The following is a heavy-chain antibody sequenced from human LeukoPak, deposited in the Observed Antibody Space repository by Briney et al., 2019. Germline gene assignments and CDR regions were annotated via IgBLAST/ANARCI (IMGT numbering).Heavy chain of an antibody. CDR1: EFTFSTYG. J-gene: IGHJ4*02. CDR3: AKDRYSGLNTIDY. Sequence: GGSLTLSCAAFEFTFSTYGMHWVRQAPGKGLEWVAVISYDGSYKFYADSVKGRFTISRDNSKSTLYLQMNSLRAEDTAVYYCAKDRYSGLNTIDYWGQGTLDTVSS. D-gene: IGHD6-13*01. V-gene: IGHV3-30*18. CDR2: ISYDGSYK.